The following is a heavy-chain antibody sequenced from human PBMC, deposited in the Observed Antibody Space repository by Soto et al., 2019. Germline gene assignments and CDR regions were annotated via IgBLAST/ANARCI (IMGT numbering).Heavy chain of an antibody. CDR1: GFTFSSHS. V-gene: IGHV3-30-3*01. D-gene: IGHD1-1*01. CDR2: TSANDGTK. J-gene: IGHJ4*02. Sequence: QVQLMESGGGVVQPGGSLRLSFVTSGFTFSSHSMHWFRQAPGKGLEWVAVTSANDGTKFYTDSVKGRFTVSRDNSKNPLYLQMNSLRVEDTAVYYCAREDVTTEWYFDNWGQGILVIVSS. CDR3: AREDVTTEWYFDN.